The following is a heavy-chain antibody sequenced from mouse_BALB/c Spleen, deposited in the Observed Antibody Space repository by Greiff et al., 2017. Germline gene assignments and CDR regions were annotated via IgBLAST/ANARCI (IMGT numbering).Heavy chain of an antibody. CDR2: IWGDGST. J-gene: IGHJ3*01. CDR3: ARDYYGYDAWFAY. V-gene: IGHV2-6-7*01. CDR1: GFSLTGYG. Sequence: VQLQQSGPGLVAPSQSLSITCTVSGFSLTGYGVNWVRQPPGKGLEWLGMIWGDGSTDYNSALKSRLSISKDNSKSQVFLKMNSLQTDDTARYYCARDYYGYDAWFAYWGQGTLVTVSA. D-gene: IGHD1-2*01.